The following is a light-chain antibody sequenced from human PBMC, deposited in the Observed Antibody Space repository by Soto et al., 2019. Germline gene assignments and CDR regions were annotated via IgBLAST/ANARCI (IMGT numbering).Light chain of an antibody. V-gene: IGKV1-39*01. CDR3: QRIVRTPLT. J-gene: IGKJ4*01. CDR2: AAS. CDR1: QSISSY. Sequence: DIQMTQSPSSLSASVGDRVTITCRASQSISSYLNWYQQKPGKAPKLLIYAASSLQSGVPSRFSRSASGTDFYLTISSLQPEDFATYYCQRIVRTPLTFGGGTKVEIK.